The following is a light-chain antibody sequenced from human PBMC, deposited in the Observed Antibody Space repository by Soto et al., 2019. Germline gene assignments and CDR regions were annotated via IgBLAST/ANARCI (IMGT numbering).Light chain of an antibody. CDR2: WAS. CDR3: QQSFIKPWT. J-gene: IGKJ1*01. Sequence: DIVMTQSPDSLSVSLVERATVSCKSSQSVLYSSNNLNYLAWYQQKPGQPPKLLIYWASTRGSGVPDRFSGSGSGTDFTLTIGNLQPEDFATYFCQQSFIKPWTFGQGTKVDIK. CDR1: QSVLYSSNNLNY. V-gene: IGKV4-1*01.